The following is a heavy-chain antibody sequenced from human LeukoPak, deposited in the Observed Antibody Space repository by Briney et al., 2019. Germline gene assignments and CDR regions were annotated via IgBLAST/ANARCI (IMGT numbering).Heavy chain of an antibody. J-gene: IGHJ4*02. V-gene: IGHV4-61*02. D-gene: IGHD3-10*01. CDR1: GGSISSGSYY. CDR2: IYTSGST. Sequence: SQTLSLTCTVSGGSISSGSYYWSWIRQPAGKGLEWIGRIYTSGSTNYNPSLKSRVTISVDTSKNQFSLKLSSVTAADTAVYYCARGTMVRGVIILVWGQGTLVTVSS. CDR3: ARGTMVRGVIILV.